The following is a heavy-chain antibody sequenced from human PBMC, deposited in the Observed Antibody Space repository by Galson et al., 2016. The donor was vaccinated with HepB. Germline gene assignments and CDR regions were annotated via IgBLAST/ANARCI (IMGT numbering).Heavy chain of an antibody. Sequence: TLSLTCTVSGGSISRGGYFWNWIRQYPGKGLEWIGYMYYGGTNYYNPSLKSRATILADTSKNQFSLTLNFVTAADTAVYYCASGYSSGWFIDWFDPWGQGTLVTVSS. CDR1: GGSISRGGYF. J-gene: IGHJ5*02. CDR2: MYYGGTN. V-gene: IGHV4-31*03. CDR3: ASGYSSGWFIDWFDP. D-gene: IGHD6-19*01.